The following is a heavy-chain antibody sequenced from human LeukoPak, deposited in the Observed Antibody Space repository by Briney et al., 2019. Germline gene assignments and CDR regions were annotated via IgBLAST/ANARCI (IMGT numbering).Heavy chain of an antibody. Sequence: SETLSLTCSVSGGSLNTYFWNWIRQPPGKGLEFIGYIYYSGSTYYNPSLKSRVTISVDTSKNQFSLKLSSVTAADTAAYYCARVESSSGYSYGFQDYWGQGTLVTVSS. CDR2: IYYSGST. CDR1: GGSLNTYF. D-gene: IGHD5-18*01. V-gene: IGHV4-59*08. CDR3: ARVESSSGYSYGFQDY. J-gene: IGHJ4*02.